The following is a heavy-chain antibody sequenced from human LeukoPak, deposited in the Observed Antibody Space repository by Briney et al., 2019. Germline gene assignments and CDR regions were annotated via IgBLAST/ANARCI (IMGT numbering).Heavy chain of an antibody. CDR2: INHSGST. Sequence: SETLSLTCAVYGGSFSGYYWSWIRQPPGKGLEWIGEINHSGSTNYNPSLKSRVTTSVDTSKNQFSLKLSSVTAADTAVYYCARSITIFGAVPDGVSADYWGQGTLVTVSS. J-gene: IGHJ4*02. D-gene: IGHD3-3*01. V-gene: IGHV4-34*01. CDR3: ARSITIFGAVPDGVSADY. CDR1: GGSFSGYY.